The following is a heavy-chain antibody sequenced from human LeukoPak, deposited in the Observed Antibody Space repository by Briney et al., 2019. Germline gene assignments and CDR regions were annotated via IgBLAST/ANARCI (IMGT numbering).Heavy chain of an antibody. CDR1: GFTFSSYA. CDR2: ISYDGNNK. D-gene: IGHD6-19*01. V-gene: IGHV3-30-3*01. Sequence: PGGSLRLSCGASGFTFSSYALHWVRQAPGKGLEWVAVISYDGNNKYYADSVKGRFTISRDNSKNKLYLHMNSPRTEDTAVYYCTSQPQYSSAWPKYFQHWGQGTLVTVSS. J-gene: IGHJ1*01. CDR3: TSQPQYSSAWPKYFQH.